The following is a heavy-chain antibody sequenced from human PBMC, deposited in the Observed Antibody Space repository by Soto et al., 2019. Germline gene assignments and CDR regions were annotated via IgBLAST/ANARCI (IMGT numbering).Heavy chain of an antibody. J-gene: IGHJ6*02. Sequence: QVQLVQSGAEVKKPGSSVKVSCKASGGTFSSYAISWVRQAPGQGLEWVGGIIPIFGTANYAQKLQGRVTITADESTSTAYMELSSLRSEDTAVYYCAREVAARPDYYYYGMDVWGQGTTVTVSS. CDR2: IIPIFGTA. CDR3: AREVAARPDYYYYGMDV. V-gene: IGHV1-69*01. CDR1: GGTFSSYA. D-gene: IGHD6-6*01.